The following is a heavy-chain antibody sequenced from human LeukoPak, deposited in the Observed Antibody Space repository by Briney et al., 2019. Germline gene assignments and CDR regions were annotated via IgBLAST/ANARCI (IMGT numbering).Heavy chain of an antibody. V-gene: IGHV1-24*01. CDR3: ARSGSVAVAGTYYSDY. CDR2: FDPEDGGT. J-gene: IGHJ4*02. Sequence: ASVKVSCKVSGSTLTDLSMHWVRQAPGGGLEWMGGFDPEDGGTLYTEKFKGRLTMTEDTSSDTAYMELSSLRSDDTAVYYCARSGSVAVAGTYYSDYWGQGTLVTVSS. D-gene: IGHD6-19*01. CDR1: GSTLTDLS.